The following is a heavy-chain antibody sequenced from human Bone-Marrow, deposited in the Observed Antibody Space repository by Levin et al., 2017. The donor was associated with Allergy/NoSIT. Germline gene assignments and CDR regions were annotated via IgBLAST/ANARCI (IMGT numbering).Heavy chain of an antibody. V-gene: IGHV3-7*01. CDR3: ARDGRDCSGSNCYSYFDH. Sequence: PGGSLRLSCAASGFSFSKYWMNWVRQAPGKGLEWVANIKQDGSEKYYVGSVKGRFTISRDNAENSLYLHMNSLRAEDTAVYYCARDGRDCSGSNCYSYFDHWGQGTLVTVSS. J-gene: IGHJ4*02. CDR1: GFSFSKYW. CDR2: IKQDGSEK. D-gene: IGHD2-15*01.